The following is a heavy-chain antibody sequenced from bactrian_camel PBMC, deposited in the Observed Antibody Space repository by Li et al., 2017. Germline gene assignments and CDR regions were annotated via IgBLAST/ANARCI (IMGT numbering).Heavy chain of an antibody. CDR1: GYTGGSNA. D-gene: IGHD2*01. J-gene: IGHJ4*01. Sequence: HVQLVESGGGSVQAGGSLMLSCSASGYTGGSNAMGWFRQAPGKERERVAGFSPNAVTDYADSVKGRFTISKDSRDFLNLEMNSLKPEDTGIYYCAATLRPYSGCPELKAQDQFTFWDRGTQVTVS. V-gene: IGHV3S55*01. CDR3: AATLRPYSGCPELKAQDQFTF. CDR2: FSPNAVT.